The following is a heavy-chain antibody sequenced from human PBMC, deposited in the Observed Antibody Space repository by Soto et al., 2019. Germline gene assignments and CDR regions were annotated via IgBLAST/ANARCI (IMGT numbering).Heavy chain of an antibody. CDR3: ARRGYCSSTSCYALQFDP. V-gene: IGHV4-34*01. J-gene: IGHJ5*02. Sequence: QVQLQQWGAGLLKPSETLSLTCAVYGGSFSGYYWSWIRQPPGKGLEWIGEINHSGSTNYNPSLKSRVTISEDTSKNQFSLKLSSVTAADTAVYYCARRGYCSSTSCYALQFDPWGQGTLVTVSS. D-gene: IGHD2-2*01. CDR1: GGSFSGYY. CDR2: INHSGST.